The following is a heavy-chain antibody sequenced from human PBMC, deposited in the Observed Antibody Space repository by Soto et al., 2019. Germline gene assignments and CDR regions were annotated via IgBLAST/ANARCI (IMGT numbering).Heavy chain of an antibody. J-gene: IGHJ4*02. CDR3: ARQIYDSDTGPNFQYYFDS. Sequence: GESLKISCKGSGYSFAGHWITWVRQKPGKGLEWMGRIDPSDSQTYYSPSFRGHVTISATKSITTVFLQWSSLRASDTAMYYCARQIYDSDTGPNFQYYFDSWGQGTPVTVSS. V-gene: IGHV5-10-1*01. CDR2: IDPSDSQT. CDR1: GYSFAGHW. D-gene: IGHD3-22*01.